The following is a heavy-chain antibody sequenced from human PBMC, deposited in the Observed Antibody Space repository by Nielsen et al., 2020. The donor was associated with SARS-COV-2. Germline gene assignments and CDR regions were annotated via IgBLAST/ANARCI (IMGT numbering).Heavy chain of an antibody. CDR3: AKDRGCSSTSCYPVDSYYYGMDV. V-gene: IGHV4-34*01. J-gene: IGHJ6*02. Sequence: SETLSLTCAVYGGSFRGYYWSWLRQPPAKGLEWIGEINHSGSSNYKPPLKSRVTISVDTSKNQFSLKLSSVTAADTAVYYCAKDRGCSSTSCYPVDSYYYGMDVWGQGTTVTVSS. D-gene: IGHD2-2*01. CDR1: GGSFRGYY. CDR2: INHSGSS.